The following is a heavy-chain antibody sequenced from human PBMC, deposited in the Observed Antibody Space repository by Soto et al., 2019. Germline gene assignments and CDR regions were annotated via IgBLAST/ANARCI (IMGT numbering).Heavy chain of an antibody. Sequence: SVKVSCKASGGTFSSYAISWVRQAPGQGLECMGGIIPVFGTANYAQKLQGRVTINADESTSTVYMELSSLRSEDTAVYYYARGWNDFPHWGQGTLVTVSS. CDR2: IIPVFGTA. CDR1: GGTFSSYA. V-gene: IGHV1-69*13. D-gene: IGHD1-1*01. J-gene: IGHJ1*01. CDR3: ARGWNDFPH.